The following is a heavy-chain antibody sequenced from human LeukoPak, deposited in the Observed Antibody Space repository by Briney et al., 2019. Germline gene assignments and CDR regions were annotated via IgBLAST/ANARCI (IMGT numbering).Heavy chain of an antibody. J-gene: IGHJ6*04. D-gene: IGHD3-22*01. CDR1: GFTLSSYA. CDR2: ISYDGSNK. Sequence: GGSLRLSCAASGFTLSSYAMHWVRQAPGKGLEWVAVISYDGSNKYYADSVKGRFTISRDNSKNTLYLQMNSLRAEDTAVYYCARSSMIVVVTPSLMDVWGKGTTVTVSS. CDR3: ARSSMIVVVTPSLMDV. V-gene: IGHV3-30*04.